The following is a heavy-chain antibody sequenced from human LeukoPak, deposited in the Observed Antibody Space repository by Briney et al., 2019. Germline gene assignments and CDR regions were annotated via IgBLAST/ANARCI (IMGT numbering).Heavy chain of an antibody. J-gene: IGHJ4*02. CDR3: ARAGSNWNYVY. D-gene: IGHD1-7*01. CDR1: GFTFKTYS. Sequence: GGSLRLSCAASGFTFKTYSMTWLRQAPGKGLEWVSSIFPNGQTTFYTESVKGRFTISRDNTKNSLSLQMNSLRAEDTAVYYCARAGSNWNYVYWGQGTLVTVSS. CDR2: IFPNGQTT. V-gene: IGHV3-48*04.